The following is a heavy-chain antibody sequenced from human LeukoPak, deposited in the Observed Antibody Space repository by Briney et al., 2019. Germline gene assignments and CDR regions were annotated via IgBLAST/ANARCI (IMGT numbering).Heavy chain of an antibody. CDR3: TRVTNSGYDSGNFDY. J-gene: IGHJ4*02. D-gene: IGHD5-12*01. CDR1: GFTFSSYE. Sequence: PGGSLRLSCAASGFTFSSYEMNWVRQAPGKGLEWVSYISSSGSTIYYADSVKGRFTISRDNAKNSLHLQMNSLRAEDTAVYYCTRVTNSGYDSGNFDYWGQGTLVTVSS. V-gene: IGHV3-48*03. CDR2: ISSSGSTI.